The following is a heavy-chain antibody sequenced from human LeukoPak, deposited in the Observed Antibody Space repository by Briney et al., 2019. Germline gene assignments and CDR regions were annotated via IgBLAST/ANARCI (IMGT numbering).Heavy chain of an antibody. D-gene: IGHD4-17*01. CDR1: GFTFSSYG. Sequence: GGSLRLSCAASGFTFSSYGMHWVRPAPGKGLEWVAVMWYDGSNKYYADSVKGRFTISRDNSKNTLYLQMHSLRAEDTAVYYCARDEVTTPRDWGQGTLVTVSS. CDR2: MWYDGSNK. CDR3: ARDEVTTPRD. J-gene: IGHJ4*02. V-gene: IGHV3-33*01.